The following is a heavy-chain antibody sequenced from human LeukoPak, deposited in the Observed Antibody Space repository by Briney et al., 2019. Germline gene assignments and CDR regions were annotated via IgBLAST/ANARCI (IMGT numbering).Heavy chain of an antibody. CDR2: VNPRSGGT. CDR1: GYTFTANY. Sequence: ASVKVSCKASGYTFTANYMHWVRQAPGQGLEWMGWVNPRSGGTNYGEKFRGRVTMTRDTSITTAYMELSSLRFDDTAVYYCARGSGTSWFDYWGQGTLVTVSS. CDR3: ARGSGTSWFDY. V-gene: IGHV1-2*02. D-gene: IGHD2-2*01. J-gene: IGHJ4*02.